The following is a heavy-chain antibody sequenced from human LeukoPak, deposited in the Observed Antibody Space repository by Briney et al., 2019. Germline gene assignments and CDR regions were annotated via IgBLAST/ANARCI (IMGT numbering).Heavy chain of an antibody. Sequence: SETLSLTCTVSGGSISSYYWSWIRQPPGKGLEWIACTSYSGSTKYNPSLKSRVTISVDTSKNQLFLKLSSVTAADTAVYYCAREPGFDSSGYLNWFDPWGQGTLVTVSS. V-gene: IGHV4-59*01. J-gene: IGHJ5*02. D-gene: IGHD3-22*01. CDR1: GGSISSYY. CDR2: TSYSGST. CDR3: AREPGFDSSGYLNWFDP.